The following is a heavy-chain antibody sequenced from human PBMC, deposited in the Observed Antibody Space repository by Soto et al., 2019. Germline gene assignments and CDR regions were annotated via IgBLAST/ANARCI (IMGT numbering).Heavy chain of an antibody. CDR3: AKDRELLRFGQSYYHYYMDV. Sequence: EVQLLESGGGLVQPGGSLRLSCAASGFTFTSYAMSWVRQAPGKGLEGVSAISSSGFSSYSADSVKSRFTISRDNSKTTLYTHMNTLRAEDTAVYYCAKDRELLRFGQSYYHYYMDVWAKGPRSPSP. CDR2: ISSSGFSS. CDR1: GFTFTSYA. V-gene: IGHV3-23*01. J-gene: IGHJ6*03. D-gene: IGHD3-10*01.